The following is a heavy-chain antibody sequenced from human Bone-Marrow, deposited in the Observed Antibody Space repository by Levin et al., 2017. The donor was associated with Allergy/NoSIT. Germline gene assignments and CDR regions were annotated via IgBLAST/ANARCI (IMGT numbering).Heavy chain of an antibody. CDR3: TRDSTLAGDS. D-gene: IGHD6-19*01. CDR2: TYYRSKWFN. V-gene: IGHV6-1*01. CDR1: GDSVSNNRVA. J-gene: IGHJ5*01. Sequence: SETLSLTCAISGDSVSNNRVAWNWIRQSPSRGLEWLGRTYYRSKWFNDYAVAVKSRITITPDTTKNQFSLHLNSVTPEDTAVYYCTRDSTLAGDSWGQGALVTVSS.